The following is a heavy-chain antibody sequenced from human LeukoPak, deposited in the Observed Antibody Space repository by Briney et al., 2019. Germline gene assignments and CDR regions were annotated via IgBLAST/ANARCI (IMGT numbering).Heavy chain of an antibody. CDR1: GFTLRHYV. V-gene: IGHV3-11*01. CDR3: ARAAYNWG. J-gene: IGHJ4*02. CDR2: IDPSGTTL. D-gene: IGHD1-20*01. Sequence: GGSLRLSCAASGFTLRHYVMSWVRQAPGKGLEWVSYIDPSGTTLYYADSVKGRFIISRDNDKNSLYLQLRSLKDEDTAVYFCARAAYNWGWGQETLVTVSS.